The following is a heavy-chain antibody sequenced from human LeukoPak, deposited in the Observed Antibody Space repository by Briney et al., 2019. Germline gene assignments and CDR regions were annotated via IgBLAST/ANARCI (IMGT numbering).Heavy chain of an antibody. J-gene: IGHJ4*02. CDR2: IRGRAKNYAT. CDR1: GFTFSGSA. V-gene: IGHV3-73*01. CDR3: MLTHDYGDN. D-gene: IGHD4/OR15-4a*01. Sequence: GGSLRLSCAASGFTFSGSAMHWVRQASGKGPEWVGRIRGRAKNYATAYASSVRGRFTISRDDSKNTAYLQMNSLKREDTAMYYCMLTHDYGDNWGQGTLVTVSS.